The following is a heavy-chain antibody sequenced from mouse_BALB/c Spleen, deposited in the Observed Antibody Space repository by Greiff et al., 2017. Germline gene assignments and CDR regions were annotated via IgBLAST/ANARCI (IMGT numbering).Heavy chain of an antibody. CDR3: ARNWAYYFDY. CDR1: GFTFSSYG. D-gene: IGHD4-1*01. V-gene: IGHV5-6-3*01. J-gene: IGHJ2*01. Sequence: DVLLVESGGGLVQPGGSLKLSCAASGFTFSSYGMSWVRQTPDKRLELVATINSNGGSTYYPDSVKGRFTISRDNAKNTLYLQMSSLKSEDTAMYYCARNWAYYFDYWGQGTTLTVSS. CDR2: INSNGGST.